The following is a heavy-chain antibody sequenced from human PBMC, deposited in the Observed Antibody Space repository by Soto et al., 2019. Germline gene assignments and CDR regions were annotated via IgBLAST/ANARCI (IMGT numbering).Heavy chain of an antibody. V-gene: IGHV3-23*01. CDR2: ISGSGGST. CDR3: AMQRRRGTNVFDP. Sequence: LRLSCATSGFSFRSYAMTGVRQGPGPGLEWVSTISGSGGSTYYADSVKGRFTISRDNSKNTLYLQMNSLRAEDTAGYYCAMQRRRGTNVFDPWGQAALVTVSP. CDR1: GFSFRSYA. D-gene: IGHD1-1*01. J-gene: IGHJ5*02.